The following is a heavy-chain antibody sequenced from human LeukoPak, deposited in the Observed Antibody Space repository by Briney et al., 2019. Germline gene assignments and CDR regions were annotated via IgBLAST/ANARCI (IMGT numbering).Heavy chain of an antibody. Sequence: PSQTLSLTCTVSGGSISSGGYYWSWIRQPPGKGLEWIGYIYHSGSTYYNPSLKSRVTISVDRSKNQFSLKLSSVTAADTAVYYCARDGNLDYWGQGTLVTVSS. V-gene: IGHV4-30-2*01. CDR1: GGSISSGGYY. CDR3: ARDGNLDY. CDR2: IYHSGST. J-gene: IGHJ4*02.